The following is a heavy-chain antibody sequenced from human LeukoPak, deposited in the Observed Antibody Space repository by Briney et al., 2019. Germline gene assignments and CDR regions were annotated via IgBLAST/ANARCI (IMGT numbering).Heavy chain of an antibody. CDR1: RYTFTGYY. J-gene: IGHJ4*02. CDR2: INPNSGGT. V-gene: IGHV1-2*06. Sequence: ASVKVSCKASRYTFTGYYMHWVRQAPGQGLEWMGRINPNSGGTNYAQKFQGRVTMTRDTSISTAYMELSRLRSDDTAVYYCARDRDSVVPAFDYWGQGTLVTVSS. D-gene: IGHD2-2*01. CDR3: ARDRDSVVPAFDY.